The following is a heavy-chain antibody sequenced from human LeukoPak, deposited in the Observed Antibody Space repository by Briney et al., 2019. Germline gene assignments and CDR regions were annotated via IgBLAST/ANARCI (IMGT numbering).Heavy chain of an antibody. D-gene: IGHD1-26*01. CDR3: ARSVGGATTPRFDY. CDR2: IIPSLDIP. CDR1: GDTFSRYA. J-gene: IGHJ4*02. Sequence: ASVKVSCKASGDTFSRYAISWVRQAPGQGPEWMGRIIPSLDIPNYPQKFQGRVTITADKSTSTAYMEVRSLGSEDTAVYYCARSVGGATTPRFDYWGQGTLVTVSS. V-gene: IGHV1-69*04.